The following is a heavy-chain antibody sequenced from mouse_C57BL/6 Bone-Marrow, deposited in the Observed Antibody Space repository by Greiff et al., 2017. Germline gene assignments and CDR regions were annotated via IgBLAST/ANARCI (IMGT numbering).Heavy chain of an antibody. CDR1: GFSLTSYG. V-gene: IGHV2-2*01. Sequence: VQLKESGPGLVQPSQSLSITCTVSGFSLTSYGVHWVRQSPGKGLEWLGVIWSGGSTDYNAAFISRLSISKDNSKSQVFFKMNRLQADDTAIYYGARNFDYYGVYAMDYWGQGTSVTVSS. CDR3: ARNFDYYGVYAMDY. J-gene: IGHJ4*01. CDR2: IWSGGST. D-gene: IGHD1-1*01.